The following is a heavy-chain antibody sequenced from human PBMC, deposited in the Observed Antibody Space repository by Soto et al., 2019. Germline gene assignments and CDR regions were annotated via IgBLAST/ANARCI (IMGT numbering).Heavy chain of an antibody. CDR1: GGSISSGGYY. CDR2: IYYSGST. D-gene: IGHD3-10*01. V-gene: IGHV4-31*03. J-gene: IGHJ1*01. CDR3: ARVRRGSGTKAEYFQH. Sequence: SETLSLTCTVSGGSISSGGYYWSWIRQHPGKGLEWIGYIYYSGSTYYNPSLKSRVTISVDTSKNQFSLKLSSVTAADTAVYYCARVRRGSGTKAEYFQHWGQGTLVTVSS.